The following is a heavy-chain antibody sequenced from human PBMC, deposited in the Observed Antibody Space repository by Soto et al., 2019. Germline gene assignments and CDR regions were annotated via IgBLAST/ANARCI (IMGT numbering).Heavy chain of an antibody. J-gene: IGHJ4*02. Sequence: GGSLRLSCTASGFTVSSNYMTWVRQAPGKGLEWVSVIYSGGNTYYADSVKGRFTSSRDKSKNTLYLQVNSLRAEDTAVYYCAGATGRYWGQGTLVTVSS. CDR2: IYSGGNT. CDR1: GFTVSSNY. D-gene: IGHD1-1*01. V-gene: IGHV3-53*01. CDR3: AGATGRY.